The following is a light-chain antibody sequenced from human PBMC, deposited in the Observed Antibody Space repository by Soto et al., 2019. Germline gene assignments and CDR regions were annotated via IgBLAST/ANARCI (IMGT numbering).Light chain of an antibody. J-gene: IGKJ4*01. CDR2: DAS. CDR3: QHYDHLPPLS. Sequence: DIQMTQSPSSLSASVGDRVTITCQASQDIRNYLNWYQQKPGKAPSLLIYDASNLRTGVPLRFSGSGSGTDFPLTISSLQPEDIATYYCQHYDHLPPLSFGGGTRLEIK. CDR1: QDIRNY. V-gene: IGKV1-33*01.